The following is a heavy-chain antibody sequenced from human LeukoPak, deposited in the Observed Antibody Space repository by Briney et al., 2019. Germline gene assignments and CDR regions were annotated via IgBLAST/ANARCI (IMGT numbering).Heavy chain of an antibody. J-gene: IGHJ5*02. D-gene: IGHD5-18*01. Sequence: ASVKVSCKASGYTFTSSYKHWVRQAPGQGLEWMGIINPSGGSTSYAQKFQGRVTMTRDMSTSTVYMELSSLRSEDTAVYYCARGVFHTAMVTSSWFDPWGQGTLVTVSS. V-gene: IGHV1-46*01. CDR1: GYTFTSSY. CDR2: INPSGGST. CDR3: ARGVFHTAMVTSSWFDP.